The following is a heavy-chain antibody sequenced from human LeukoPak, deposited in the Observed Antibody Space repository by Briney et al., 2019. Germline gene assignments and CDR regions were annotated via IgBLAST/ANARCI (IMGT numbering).Heavy chain of an antibody. CDR1: GYTFTGYY. CDR2: IDPNSGGT. V-gene: IGHV1-2*06. CDR3: ARGLGDGDVFDY. Sequence: VASVKVSCEASGYTFTGYYMHWVRQAPGQGLEWMGRIDPNSGGTNYAQKFQGRVTMTRDTSISTAYMELSSLRSEDTAVYYCARGLGDGDVFDYWGQGTLVTVSS. J-gene: IGHJ4*02. D-gene: IGHD4-17*01.